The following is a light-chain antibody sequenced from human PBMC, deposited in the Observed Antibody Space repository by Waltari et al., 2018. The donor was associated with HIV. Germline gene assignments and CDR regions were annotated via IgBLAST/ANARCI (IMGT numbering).Light chain of an antibody. V-gene: IGKV3D-15*01. CDR2: DAS. CDR1: QTISSN. CDR3: QQSHAPPLT. Sequence: IVMTQSPATLSVSPGESATLSCRASQTISSNLAWYQQKPGQAPRLLIYDASIRATGIPARFSGSGSGTEFNFTISGLQSEDSATYYCQQSHAPPLTFGGGTKVEIK. J-gene: IGKJ4*01.